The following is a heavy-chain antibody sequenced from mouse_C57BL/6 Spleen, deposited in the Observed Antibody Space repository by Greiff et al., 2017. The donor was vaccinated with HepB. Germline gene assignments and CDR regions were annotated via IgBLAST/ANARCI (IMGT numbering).Heavy chain of an antibody. J-gene: IGHJ4*01. CDR2: INPNNGGT. Sequence: VQLQQSGPELVKPGASVKISCKASGYTFTDYYMNWVKQSHGKSLEWIGDINPNNGGTSYNQKFKGKATLTVDKSSSTAYMELRSLTSEDSAVYYCARYPMITRAMDYWGQGTSVTVSS. D-gene: IGHD2-4*01. CDR3: ARYPMITRAMDY. V-gene: IGHV1-26*01. CDR1: GYTFTDYY.